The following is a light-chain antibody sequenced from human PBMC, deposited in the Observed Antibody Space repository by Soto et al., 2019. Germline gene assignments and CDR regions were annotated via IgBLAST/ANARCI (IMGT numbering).Light chain of an antibody. J-gene: IGKJ3*01. CDR2: GAS. V-gene: IGKV3-15*01. CDR1: QSVSSN. Sequence: EIVMTQSPATLSVSLGERATLSCRASQSVSSNLAWYQQKPGQAPRLLIYGASTRATGIPARFSGSGSGTEFTLTISSLQSEDFAVYYCQQYNNWPPSFTFGPGTKVDIK. CDR3: QQYNNWPPSFT.